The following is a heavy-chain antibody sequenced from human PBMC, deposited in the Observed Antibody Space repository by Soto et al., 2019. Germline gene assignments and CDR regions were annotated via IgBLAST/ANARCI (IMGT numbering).Heavy chain of an antibody. Sequence: QVHLVESGGGVVQPGRSLRLSCAASGLTFSDYGMHWVRQAPGKGLVWVAVTWSDGSNKYYADPVKGRFTISRDNAKNTLYLQMNSLRADDTSVYYCAIGGFTCDTWGQGTLVTVSS. V-gene: IGHV3-33*01. CDR1: GLTFSDYG. J-gene: IGHJ5*02. D-gene: IGHD3-10*01. CDR2: TWSDGSNK. CDR3: AIGGFTCDT.